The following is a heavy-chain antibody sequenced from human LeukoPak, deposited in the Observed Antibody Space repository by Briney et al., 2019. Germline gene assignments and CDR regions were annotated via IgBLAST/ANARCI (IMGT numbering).Heavy chain of an antibody. CDR1: GFTFSDYN. D-gene: IGHD5-24*01. J-gene: IGHJ4*02. Sequence: PGGSLRLSCAASGFTFSDYNMRWIRQAPGKGLEWVSSISRSGSTKYYADSVKGRFTISRDNAKNSLFLQMNSLRAEDAAVYYCARGAARMVEMGTMISFEYWGQGTLVTVSS. V-gene: IGHV3-11*04. CDR3: ARGAARMVEMGTMISFEY. CDR2: ISRSGSTK.